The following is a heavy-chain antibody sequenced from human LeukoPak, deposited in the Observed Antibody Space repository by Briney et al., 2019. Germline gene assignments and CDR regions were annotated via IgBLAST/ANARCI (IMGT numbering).Heavy chain of an antibody. CDR2: INHSGST. Sequence: SETLSLTCAVYGGSFSGYYWSWLRQPPGKGLEWIGEINHSGSTNYNPSLKSRVTISVDTSKNQFSLKLSSVTAADTAVYYCAKAQGSGWHRFHWFDPWGQGTLVTVSS. D-gene: IGHD6-19*01. CDR1: GGSFSGYY. J-gene: IGHJ5*02. CDR3: AKAQGSGWHRFHWFDP. V-gene: IGHV4-34*01.